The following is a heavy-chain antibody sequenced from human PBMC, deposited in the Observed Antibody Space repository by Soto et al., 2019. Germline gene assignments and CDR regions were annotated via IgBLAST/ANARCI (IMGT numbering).Heavy chain of an antibody. V-gene: IGHV1-69*01. D-gene: IGHD5-18*01. CDR1: GGIFRSNA. J-gene: IGHJ4*02. CDR3: ARDAADTPMVY. Sequence: QGQLEQSGAEVRKPRSSVRVSCKSSGGIFRSNAISWVRQAPGQGLEWMGAIIPQFPTPYYAQKFQGRVTITADESTSTAYMALDSLRSDDTAVYFCARDAADTPMVYWGQGTLLTVSS. CDR2: IIPQFPTP.